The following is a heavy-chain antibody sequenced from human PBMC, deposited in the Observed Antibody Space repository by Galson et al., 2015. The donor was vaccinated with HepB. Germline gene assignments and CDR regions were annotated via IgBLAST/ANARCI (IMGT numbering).Heavy chain of an antibody. Sequence: SVKVSCKASGGTFSSYAISWVRQAPGQGLEWMGGIIPIFGTANYAQKFQGRVTITADKSTSTAYMELSSLRSEDTAVYYCASTADYDILTGYYFHYYYYGMDVWGQGTTVTVSS. CDR3: ASTADYDILTGYYFHYYYYGMDV. J-gene: IGHJ6*02. V-gene: IGHV1-69*06. CDR1: GGTFSSYA. CDR2: IIPIFGTA. D-gene: IGHD3-9*01.